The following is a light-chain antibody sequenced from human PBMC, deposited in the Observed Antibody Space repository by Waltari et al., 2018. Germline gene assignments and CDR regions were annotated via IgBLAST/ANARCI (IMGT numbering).Light chain of an antibody. Sequence: QSALTQPRSVSGSPGQSVTISCTGTSSDVGGYNYVSWYQQHPGKAPKFMLYDSSARPPGVPVGFSGSKSGNTASLTISGLQAEDEADYYCCSYAGSYNLVFGGGTKLTVL. J-gene: IGLJ2*01. CDR2: DSS. V-gene: IGLV2-11*01. CDR3: CSYAGSYNLV. CDR1: SSDVGGYNY.